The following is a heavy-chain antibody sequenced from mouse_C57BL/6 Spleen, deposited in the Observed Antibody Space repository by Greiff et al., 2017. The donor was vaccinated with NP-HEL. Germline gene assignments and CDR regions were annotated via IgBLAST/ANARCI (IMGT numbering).Heavy chain of an antibody. J-gene: IGHJ3*01. D-gene: IGHD4-1*01. CDR2: INPNNGGT. CDR3: ARGRLGPLFAY. Sequence: VQLQQSGPELVKPGASVKMSCKASGYTFTDYNMHWVKQSHGKSLEWIGYINPNNGGTSYNQKFKGKATLTVNKSTSTAYVDLRSLTSEDSAVYYCARGRLGPLFAYWGKGTLVTVSA. CDR1: GYTFTDYN. V-gene: IGHV1-22*01.